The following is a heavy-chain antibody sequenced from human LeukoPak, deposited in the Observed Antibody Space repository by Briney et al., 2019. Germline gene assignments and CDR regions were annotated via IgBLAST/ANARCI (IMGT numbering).Heavy chain of an antibody. CDR2: IKQDGSKK. J-gene: IGHJ4*02. CDR3: TRVGYIDEGIDY. D-gene: IGHD5-24*01. CDR1: GFPFSSYW. Sequence: GGSLRLSYVASGFPFSSYWMTWVRQAPGKGLEWVANIKQDGSKKSYVDSVKGRFAISRDNAKNSLYLQMNSLRAEDTAIYYCTRVGYIDEGIDYWGQGTLVTVSS. V-gene: IGHV3-7*04.